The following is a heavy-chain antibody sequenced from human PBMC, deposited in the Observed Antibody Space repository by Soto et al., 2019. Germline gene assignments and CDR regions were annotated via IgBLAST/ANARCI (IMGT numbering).Heavy chain of an antibody. CDR3: AREVVAPTYYFIDY. J-gene: IGHJ4*02. V-gene: IGHV3-21*06. D-gene: IGHD1-26*01. Sequence: GGSLRLSCEASGFIFSNYSMDWVRQAPGKGLEWVSSISRSSTFIYYADSVRGRFTISRDNAKNSVSLHMNNVRAEDTAVYYCAREVVAPTYYFIDYWGQGALVTVSS. CDR1: GFIFSNYS. CDR2: ISRSSTFI.